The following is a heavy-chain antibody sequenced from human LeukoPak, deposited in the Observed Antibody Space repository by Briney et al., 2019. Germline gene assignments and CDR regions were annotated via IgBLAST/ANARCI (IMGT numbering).Heavy chain of an antibody. CDR2: IYHSGST. D-gene: IGHD3-3*01. V-gene: IGHV4-30-2*01. Sequence: SETLSLTCAVSGGPISSGGYSWSWIRQPPGKGLEWIGYIYHSGSTYYNPSLKSRVTISVDRSKNQFSLKLSSVTAADTAVYYCARARRRITIFGVVTNWFDPWGQGTLVTVSS. CDR1: GGPISSGGYS. CDR3: ARARRRITIFGVVTNWFDP. J-gene: IGHJ5*02.